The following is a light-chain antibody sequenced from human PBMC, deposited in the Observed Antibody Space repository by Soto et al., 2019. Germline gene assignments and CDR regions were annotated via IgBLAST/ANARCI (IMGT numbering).Light chain of an antibody. J-gene: IGLJ2*01. CDR1: SGHRNYA. CDR3: QTWGTGIVV. Sequence: QSVLTQSPSVSASLGASVKVTCTLSSGHRNYAIAWHQQQPEKGPRYLMKVNTDGSHTKGDGIPDRFSGSSSGAERYLTISSLQSDDEADYYCQTWGTGIVVSGGGTKLTVL. CDR2: VNTDGSH. V-gene: IGLV4-69*01.